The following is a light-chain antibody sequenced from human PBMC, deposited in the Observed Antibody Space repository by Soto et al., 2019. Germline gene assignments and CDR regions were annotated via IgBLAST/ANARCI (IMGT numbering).Light chain of an antibody. J-gene: IGKJ2*01. CDR2: VAS. Sequence: DIQMTQSPSSLSASVGDAVTITCRASQTINSYLNWYQQRPGKAPKLLICVASTLQSGVPLRFRGSGFGTDFTLTITSVQPEDFATYYCQQSYGSPYTFGQGTKLEIK. CDR3: QQSYGSPYT. V-gene: IGKV1-39*01. CDR1: QTINSY.